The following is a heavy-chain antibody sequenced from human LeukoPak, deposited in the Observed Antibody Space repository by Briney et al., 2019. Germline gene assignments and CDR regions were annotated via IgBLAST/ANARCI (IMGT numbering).Heavy chain of an antibody. V-gene: IGHV3-74*01. CDR1: GFTLSTYW. CDR3: ARHPAPQGWFDS. CDR2: INSEGSST. Sequence: GGSLRLSCAASGFTLSTYWMHWVRQAPGKGLGWVSRINSEGSSTTYADSVKGRFTISRDNAKNILYLQMNSLRAEDTAVYHCARHPAPQGWFDSWGQGTLVTVSS. J-gene: IGHJ5*01.